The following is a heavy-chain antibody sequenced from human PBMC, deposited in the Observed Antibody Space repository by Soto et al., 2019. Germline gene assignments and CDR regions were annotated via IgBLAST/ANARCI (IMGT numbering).Heavy chain of an antibody. CDR3: ARGGLTYSSRVKGAFDI. CDR2: IWYDGSNK. V-gene: IGHV3-33*01. CDR1: GFTFSSYG. J-gene: IGHJ3*02. D-gene: IGHD6-13*01. Sequence: GGSLRLSCAASGFTFSSYGMHWVRQAPGKGLEWVAVIWYDGSNKYYADSVKGRFTISRDNSKNTLYLQMNSLRAEDTAVYYCARGGLTYSSRVKGAFDIWGQGTMVTVSS.